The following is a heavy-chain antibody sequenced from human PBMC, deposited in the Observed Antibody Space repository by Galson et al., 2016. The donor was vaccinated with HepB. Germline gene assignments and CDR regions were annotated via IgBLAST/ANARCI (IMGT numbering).Heavy chain of an antibody. D-gene: IGHD6-19*01. CDR3: LRILEQWLVSISDNYWFFDL. J-gene: IGHJ2*01. Sequence: PALVKPTQTLTLTCTVSGFSLSNSRVGVGWIRQPPGKALEWLAHIFSNDVKSYSTSLRSRLTISKDTSRSQVVLTMTNMDPVDAATYYGLRILEQWLVSISDNYWFFDLWGRGTRVTVSS. CDR1: GFSLSNSRVG. V-gene: IGHV2-26*01. CDR2: IFSNDVK.